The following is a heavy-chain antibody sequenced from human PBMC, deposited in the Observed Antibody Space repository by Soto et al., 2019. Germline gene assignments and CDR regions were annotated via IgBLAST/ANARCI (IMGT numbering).Heavy chain of an antibody. CDR1: GGTFSSYA. D-gene: IGHD6-13*01. CDR3: ARGIIAAAGTYFDY. Sequence: ASVKVSCKASGGTFSSYAISWVRQAPGQGLEWMGGIIPIFGTANYAQKFQGRVTITADESTSTAYMELSSLRSEDTAVYYCARGIIAAAGTYFDYWGQGTLVTVSS. CDR2: IIPIFGTA. J-gene: IGHJ4*02. V-gene: IGHV1-69*13.